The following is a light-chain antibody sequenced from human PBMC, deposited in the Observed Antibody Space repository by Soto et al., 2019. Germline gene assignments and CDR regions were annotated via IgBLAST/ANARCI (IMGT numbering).Light chain of an antibody. CDR2: LTP. CDR3: HQCQSWPRT. V-gene: IGKV3-11*01. J-gene: IGKJ1*01. CDR1: QALNSR. Sequence: SGLTHPPPTLSSVPSHRITLSYRPSQALNSRLAWHQHKPGQAPRLLIYLTPKRAAGVRARFSAWGSETDFTLTISDVESEDFAVYYCHQCQSWPRTFGQGTKVDIK.